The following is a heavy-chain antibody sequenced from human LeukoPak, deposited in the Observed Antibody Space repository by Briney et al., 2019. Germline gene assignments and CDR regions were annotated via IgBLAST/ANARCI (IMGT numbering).Heavy chain of an antibody. D-gene: IGHD5-18*01. Sequence: SETLSLTCTVSGYSISSGYCWGWIRQPPGKGLEWIGSIYRSGSTYYNPSLKSRVTISVDTSKNQFSLKLSSVTAADTAVYYCARDLHLLGYLEDWGQGTLVTVSS. CDR1: GYSISSGYC. CDR2: IYRSGST. J-gene: IGHJ4*02. V-gene: IGHV4-38-2*02. CDR3: ARDLHLLGYLED.